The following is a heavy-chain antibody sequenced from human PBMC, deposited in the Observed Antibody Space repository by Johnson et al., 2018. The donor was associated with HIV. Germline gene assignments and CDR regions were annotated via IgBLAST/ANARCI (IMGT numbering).Heavy chain of an antibody. Sequence: MLLVESGGGLVQPGGSLRLSCAASGFTVSRNYMTWVRQAPGKGLEWVSVIYGGGNTYFADHVKGRFTIPRDNSKNTLYLQMNSLSAEDTAVYYCARDSNRYAFDIWGLGTMVTVSS. CDR2: IYGGGNT. CDR3: ARDSNRYAFDI. D-gene: IGHD2-8*01. CDR1: GFTVSRNY. J-gene: IGHJ3*02. V-gene: IGHV3-66*01.